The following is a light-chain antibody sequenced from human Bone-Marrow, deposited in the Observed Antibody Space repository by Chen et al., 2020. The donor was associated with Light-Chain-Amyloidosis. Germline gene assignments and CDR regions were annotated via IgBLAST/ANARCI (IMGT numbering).Light chain of an antibody. CDR3: QQYHTTAYT. J-gene: IGKJ2*01. CDR1: QSVLFSSNNKNY. CDR2: WAS. Sequence: DIVMTQSPDSLAVSLGERATINCKSSQSVLFSSNNKNYLSWYQPKPGQPPKLLIYWASTRESGVPDRFSGSGSGTDFTLTISSLQAEDVAVYYCQQYHTTAYTFGQGTKLEIK. V-gene: IGKV4-1*01.